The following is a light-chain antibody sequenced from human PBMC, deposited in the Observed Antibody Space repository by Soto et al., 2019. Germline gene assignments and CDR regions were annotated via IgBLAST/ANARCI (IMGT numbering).Light chain of an antibody. CDR2: GNS. Sequence: QAVVTQPPSVSGAPGQRVSISCTGSSSSIGAGYDVHWYQQLPGTAPKLLIFGNSNRPSGVPDRFSGSKSGTSASLAITGLQAEDEADYYCQSYDSSLSSVVFGGGTKVTVL. CDR3: QSYDSSLSSVV. CDR1: SSSIGAGYD. V-gene: IGLV1-40*01. J-gene: IGLJ2*01.